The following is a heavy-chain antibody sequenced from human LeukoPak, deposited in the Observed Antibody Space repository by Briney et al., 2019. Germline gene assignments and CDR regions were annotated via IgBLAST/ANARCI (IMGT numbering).Heavy chain of an antibody. Sequence: PSETLSLTCTVSGGSISSGGYYWSWIRQHPGKGLEWFGYIYYSGSTYYNPSLKSRVTISVDTSKNQFSLKLSSVTAVDTAVYYCARDPTGSRYGMDVWGQGTTVTVSS. CDR2: IYYSGST. V-gene: IGHV4-31*03. D-gene: IGHD1-14*01. CDR1: GGSISSGGYY. CDR3: ARDPTGSRYGMDV. J-gene: IGHJ6*02.